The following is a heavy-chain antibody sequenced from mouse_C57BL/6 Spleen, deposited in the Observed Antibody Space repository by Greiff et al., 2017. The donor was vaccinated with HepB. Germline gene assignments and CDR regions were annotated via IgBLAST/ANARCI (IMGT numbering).Heavy chain of an antibody. D-gene: IGHD1-1*01. CDR2: IDPANGNT. V-gene: IGHV14-3*01. Sequence: EVQLQESVAELVRPGASVKLSCTASGFNIKNTYMHWVKQRPEQGLEWIGRIDPANGNTKYAPKFQGKATITADTSSNTAYLQLSSLKSEDTAIYYCARGVYYYGSSYDYFDYWGQGTALTVSS. CDR3: ARGVYYYGSSYDYFDY. CDR1: GFNIKNTY. J-gene: IGHJ2*01.